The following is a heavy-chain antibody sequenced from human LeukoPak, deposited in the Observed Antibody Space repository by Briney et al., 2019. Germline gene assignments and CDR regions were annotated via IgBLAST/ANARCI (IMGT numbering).Heavy chain of an antibody. CDR2: INPNSGGT. Sequence: ASVKVSCKASGYIFTSYFMHWVRQAPGQGLEWMGWINPNSGGTNYAQKFQGRVTMTRDTSISTAYMELSRLRSDDTAVYYCASGSNYYYYYMDVWGKGTTVTVSS. V-gene: IGHV1-2*02. CDR3: ASGSNYYYYYMDV. CDR1: GYIFTSYF. J-gene: IGHJ6*03. D-gene: IGHD3-10*01.